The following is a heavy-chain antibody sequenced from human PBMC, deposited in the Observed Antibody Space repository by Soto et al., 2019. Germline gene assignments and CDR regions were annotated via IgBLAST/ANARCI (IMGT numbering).Heavy chain of an antibody. V-gene: IGHV3-23*01. J-gene: IGHJ2*01. CDR1: GFTFSSYA. Sequence: GGSLRLSCAASGFTFSSYAMSWVRQAPGKGLEWVSAISGSGGSTYYADSVKGRFTISRDNSKNTLYLQMNSLRAEDTAVYYCAKDDVFPICSSTSCPSVGYFDLWGRGTLVTVSS. CDR2: ISGSGGST. D-gene: IGHD2-2*01. CDR3: AKDDVFPICSSTSCPSVGYFDL.